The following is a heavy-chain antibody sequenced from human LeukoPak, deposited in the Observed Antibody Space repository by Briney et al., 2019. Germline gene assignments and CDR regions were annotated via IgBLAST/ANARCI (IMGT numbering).Heavy chain of an antibody. Sequence: GGSLRLSCAASGFTFSSYWMSWVRQAPGKGLEWLANIKQDGSEKYYVDSVKGRFTISRDNAKNSLYLQMNSLRAEDTAVYYCARDGSSWGYSYGTTFDYWGQGTLVTVSS. CDR1: GFTFSSYW. CDR2: IKQDGSEK. J-gene: IGHJ4*02. V-gene: IGHV3-7*01. CDR3: ARDGSSWGYSYGTTFDY. D-gene: IGHD5-18*01.